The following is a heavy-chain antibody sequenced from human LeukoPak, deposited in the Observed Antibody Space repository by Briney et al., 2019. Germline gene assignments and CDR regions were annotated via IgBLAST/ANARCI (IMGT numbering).Heavy chain of an antibody. CDR1: GYTFTSNA. V-gene: IGHV7-4-1*02. CDR2: INTNTGNP. D-gene: IGHD2-8*01. CDR3: ASFFCTSGLCYYLDY. J-gene: IGHJ4*02. Sequence: ASVKRSCKASGYTFTSNALGWVREAPGQGLEWMGWINTNTGNPTYAQGFTGRFVFSLDTSDNTAYLQISSLQAEDTAVYYCASFFCTSGLCYYLDYWGQGTLVTVSS.